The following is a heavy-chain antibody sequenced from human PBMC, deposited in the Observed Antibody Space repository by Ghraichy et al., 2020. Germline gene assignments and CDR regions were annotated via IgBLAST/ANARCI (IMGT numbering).Heavy chain of an antibody. D-gene: IGHD3-10*01. CDR3: ARVSWFRSRDY. V-gene: IGHV4-34*01. CDR1: GGSFSGYY. CDR2: INHSGST. J-gene: IGHJ4*02. Sequence: PETLSLTCAVYGGSFSGYYWSWIRQPPGKGLEWIGEINHSGSTNYNPSLKSRVTISVDTSKNQFSLKLSSVTAADTAVYYCARVSWFRSRDYWGQGTLVTVSS.